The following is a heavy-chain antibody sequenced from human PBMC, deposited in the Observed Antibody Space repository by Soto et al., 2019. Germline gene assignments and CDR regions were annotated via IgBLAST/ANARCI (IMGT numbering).Heavy chain of an antibody. V-gene: IGHV3-7*01. Sequence: PGGSLRLSCEVSGFTLSMYSMTGVRQAPGKGLEWVAKIPQEGSDGHYVDSVKGRFTISRDNAKSTLYLQMTSLREEDSAIYYCARQTGLGATNYWGRGTLVTVSS. CDR1: GFTLSMYS. J-gene: IGHJ4*02. CDR2: IPQEGSDG. D-gene: IGHD1-26*01. CDR3: ARQTGLGATNY.